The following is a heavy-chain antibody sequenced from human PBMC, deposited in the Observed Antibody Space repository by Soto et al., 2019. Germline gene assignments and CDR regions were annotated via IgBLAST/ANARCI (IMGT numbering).Heavy chain of an antibody. Sequence: QVQLVQSAGEVKKPGASAIVSCQASGYTFRNYIIAWLRQAPGQGLECMGRISHYNGNTNYARQFRGRVNLTTDTSTFADYLQLRNLGSDDTATYYCVRYSPGNSCSSRHYYAMDVWGQGTTVSVAS. D-gene: IGHD2-21*02. CDR3: VRYSPGNSCSSRHYYAMDV. V-gene: IGHV1-18*01. CDR2: ISHYNGNT. J-gene: IGHJ6*02. CDR1: GYTFRNYI.